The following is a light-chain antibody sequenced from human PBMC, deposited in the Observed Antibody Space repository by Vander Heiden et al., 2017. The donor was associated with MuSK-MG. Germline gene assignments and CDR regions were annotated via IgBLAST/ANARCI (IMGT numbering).Light chain of an antibody. CDR3: QKYDSARLT. Sequence: DIQMTQSPSSLSASVGDRVVITCRASQGISNYLAWYQQKPGKVPKLLIYAASTLQSGVPSRFSGSGSGTDFTLTISSLQPEDVATYYCQKYDSARLTFGQGTKVEIK. J-gene: IGKJ1*01. CDR2: AAS. V-gene: IGKV1-27*01. CDR1: QGISNY.